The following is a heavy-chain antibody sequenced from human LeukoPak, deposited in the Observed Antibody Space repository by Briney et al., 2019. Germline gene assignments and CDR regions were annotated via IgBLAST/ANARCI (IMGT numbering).Heavy chain of an antibody. V-gene: IGHV3-30-3*01. J-gene: IGHJ6*03. CDR2: ISYDGSNK. Sequence: GGSLRLSCAASGFTFSSYAMHWVRQAPGKGLEWVAVISYDGSNKYYADSVKGRFTISRDNSKNTLYLQMNSLRAEDTAVYYCAREVRSTSCHGCYYYYYMDVWGKGTTVTVSS. D-gene: IGHD2-2*01. CDR3: AREVRSTSCHGCYYYYYMDV. CDR1: GFTFSSYA.